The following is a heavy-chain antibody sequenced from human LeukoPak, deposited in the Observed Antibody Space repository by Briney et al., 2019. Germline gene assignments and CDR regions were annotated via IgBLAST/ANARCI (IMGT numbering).Heavy chain of an antibody. J-gene: IGHJ4*02. Sequence: SETLSLTCTVSGGSISSYYWSWIRQPPGKGLEWIGYIYYSGSTNYNPSLKSRVTISVDTSKNQFSLKLSSVTAADTAVYYCARVGRIVGATGSYYFDYWGQGTLVTVSS. V-gene: IGHV4-59*01. CDR2: IYYSGST. D-gene: IGHD1-26*01. CDR3: ARVGRIVGATGSYYFDY. CDR1: GGSISSYY.